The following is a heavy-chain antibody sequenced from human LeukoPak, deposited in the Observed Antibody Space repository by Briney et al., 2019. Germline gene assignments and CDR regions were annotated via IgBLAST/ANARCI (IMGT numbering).Heavy chain of an antibody. D-gene: IGHD5-12*01. CDR1: GFTFSSYA. Sequence: LAGGSLRLSCAASGFTFSSYAMSWVRQAPGKGLEWVSVISGSGGSTYYADSVKGRFTISRDNSKNTLYLQMNSLRAEDTAVYYCAREGWLLHYGMDVWGQGTTVTVSS. CDR3: AREGWLLHYGMDV. CDR2: ISGSGGST. V-gene: IGHV3-23*01. J-gene: IGHJ6*02.